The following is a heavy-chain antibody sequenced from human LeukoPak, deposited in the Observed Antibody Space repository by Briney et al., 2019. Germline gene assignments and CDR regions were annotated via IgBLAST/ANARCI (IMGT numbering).Heavy chain of an antibody. CDR1: GFTFSSYD. V-gene: IGHV3-13*01. D-gene: IGHD6-19*01. J-gene: IGHJ4*02. Sequence: GGSLRLSCAASGFTFSSYDMHWVRQATGKGLEWVSAIGTAGGTYYPGSVKGRFTISRENAKNSLYLQMNSLRAEDTAVYYCARGPVAGTWSFDYWGQGTLVTVSS. CDR3: ARGPVAGTWSFDY. CDR2: IGTAGGT.